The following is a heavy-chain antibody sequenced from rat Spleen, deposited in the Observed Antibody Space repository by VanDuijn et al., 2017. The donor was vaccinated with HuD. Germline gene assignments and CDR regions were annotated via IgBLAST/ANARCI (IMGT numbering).Heavy chain of an antibody. CDR2: ISYDGSGT. Sequence: EVQLVESDGGLVQPGRSLKLSCAGSGFIFSNYYMAWVRRAPTQGLEWVATISYDGSGTYYRDSVKGRFTISRDNAKSTLYLQMDSLRSEDTATYYCTIIRGTYWGQGVMVTVSS. D-gene: IGHD4-3*01. V-gene: IGHV5-29*01. CDR3: TIIRGTY. CDR1: GFIFSNYY. J-gene: IGHJ2*01.